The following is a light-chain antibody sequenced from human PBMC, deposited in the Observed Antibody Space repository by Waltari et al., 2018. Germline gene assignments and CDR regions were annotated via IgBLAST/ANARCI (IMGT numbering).Light chain of an antibody. Sequence: SYELTQPPSISVSPGPTATITCTGDNLADKSASWYQQKPGQSPVLVIHQDTKRPSGIPERFAGSNSGNTATLTITGTQAMDEADYYCQAWDSSTRYVFGAGTKVTVL. CDR2: QDT. V-gene: IGLV3-1*01. CDR3: QAWDSSTRYV. CDR1: NLADKS. J-gene: IGLJ1*01.